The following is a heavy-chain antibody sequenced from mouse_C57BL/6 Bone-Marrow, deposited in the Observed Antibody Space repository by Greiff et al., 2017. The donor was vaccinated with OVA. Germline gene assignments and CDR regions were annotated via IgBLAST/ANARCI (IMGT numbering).Heavy chain of an antibody. J-gene: IGHJ4*01. CDR1: GYTFTSYW. D-gene: IGHD1-1*01. V-gene: IGHV1-69*01. CDR2: IDPSDSYT. CDR3: ARYYYGSSLYAMDH. Sequence: QVQLQQPGAELVMPGASVKLSCKASGYTFTSYWMHWVKQRPGQGLEWIGEIDPSDSYTNYNQKFKGKSTLTVDKSSSTAYMQLSSLTSEDSAVYYCARYYYGSSLYAMDHWGQGTSVTVSS.